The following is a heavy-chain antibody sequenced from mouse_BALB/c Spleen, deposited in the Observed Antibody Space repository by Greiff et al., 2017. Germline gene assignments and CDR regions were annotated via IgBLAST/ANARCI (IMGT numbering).Heavy chain of an antibody. CDR1: GFSLTSYG. Sequence: VQLQESGPGLVAPSQSLSITCTVSGFSLTSYGVHWIRQPPGKGLEWLGVIWAGGSTKYNSALMSRLSINKDNSKSQVFLKMNSLQTDDTAMYYCARDGSMITTFAYWGQGTLVTVSA. CDR2: IWAGGST. V-gene: IGHV2-9*02. CDR3: ARDGSMITTFAY. J-gene: IGHJ3*01. D-gene: IGHD2-4*01.